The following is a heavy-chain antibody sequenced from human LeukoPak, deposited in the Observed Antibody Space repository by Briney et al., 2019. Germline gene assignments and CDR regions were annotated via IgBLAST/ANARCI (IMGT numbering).Heavy chain of an antibody. Sequence: SETPSLTCTVSGGSVSSGSYYWTWIRQPPGKGLEWIGYIYYSGSTNYNPSLKSRVSISVDTSKNQFSLKLSSVTAADTAVYHCARGLRPRPDYDSSGYHYFDSWGQGTLVTVSS. V-gene: IGHV4-61*01. J-gene: IGHJ4*02. CDR2: IYYSGST. CDR1: GGSVSSGSYY. D-gene: IGHD3-22*01. CDR3: ARGLRPRPDYDSSGYHYFDS.